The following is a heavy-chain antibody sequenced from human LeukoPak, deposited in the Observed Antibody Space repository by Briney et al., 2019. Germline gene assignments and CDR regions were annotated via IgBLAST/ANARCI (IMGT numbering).Heavy chain of an antibody. V-gene: IGHV4-4*07. D-gene: IGHD2-15*01. J-gene: IGHJ3*02. CDR1: GGSINNYY. CDR2: IYTRGST. CDR3: ARGRYCSADICSGGDAFDI. Sequence: TTSETLSLTCTVSGGSINNYYWSWIRQPAGKGLEWIGGIYTRGSTNYNPSLKSRVTMSVDTSKNQFSLKLSSVTAADTAVYYCARGRYCSADICSGGDAFDIWGQGTMVSVSS.